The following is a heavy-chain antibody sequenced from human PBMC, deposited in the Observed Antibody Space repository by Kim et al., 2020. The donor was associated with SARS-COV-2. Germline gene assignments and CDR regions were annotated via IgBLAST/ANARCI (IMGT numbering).Heavy chain of an antibody. CDR3: ARRVHYFDY. D-gene: IGHD1-1*01. CDR2: GGT. Sequence: GGTSSHPSLKSRVTKAVDTSENQFSLKLGSVTAADTAVYYCARRVHYFDYWGQGTLVTVSP. V-gene: IGHV4-39*01. J-gene: IGHJ4*02.